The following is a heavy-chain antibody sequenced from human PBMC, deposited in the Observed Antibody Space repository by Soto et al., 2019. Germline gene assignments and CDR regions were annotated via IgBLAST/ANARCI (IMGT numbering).Heavy chain of an antibody. D-gene: IGHD2-8*01. Sequence: PGGSLRLSCAASGFTFSSYAMSWVRQPQGKGLEWVSAISGGADSTYYADSVKGPFTMSRYNSKNTLYLQLNSLRAEDTAVYYCARCRSTNWYLDLWGRGTLVTVSS. CDR2: ISGGADST. V-gene: IGHV3-23*01. CDR1: GFTFSSYA. J-gene: IGHJ2*01. CDR3: ARCRSTNWYLDL.